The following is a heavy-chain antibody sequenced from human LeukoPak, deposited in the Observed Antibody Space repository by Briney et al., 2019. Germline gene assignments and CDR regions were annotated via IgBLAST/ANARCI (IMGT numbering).Heavy chain of an antibody. CDR3: ARVTGYMIEDYFDY. D-gene: IGHD3-22*01. CDR1: DDSISSYY. Sequence: SETLSLTCTVSDDSISSYYWSWIRQPAGKGLEWIGRVYTTERTNYNPSLKSRVTISVDMSKNQFSLSLRSVTAADTAVYYCARVTGYMIEDYFDYWGQGTLVTVSS. V-gene: IGHV4-4*07. J-gene: IGHJ4*02. CDR2: VYTTERT.